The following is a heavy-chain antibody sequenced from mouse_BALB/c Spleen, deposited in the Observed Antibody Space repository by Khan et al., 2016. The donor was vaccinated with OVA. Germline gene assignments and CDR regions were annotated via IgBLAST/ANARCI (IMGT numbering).Heavy chain of an antibody. J-gene: IGHJ3*01. Sequence: EVELVESGGGLVKPGGSLKLSCEASGFTFSDYYMYWVRQTPEKRLEWVATISDVGSYIYYLDIVRGRFTISRDNAKNNRYLQMNSLKSEDTAMYYCIRGFYGDPFAYCGHGTLVTVSA. CDR1: GFTFSDYY. D-gene: IGHD2-13*01. V-gene: IGHV5-4*02. CDR2: ISDVGSYI. CDR3: IRGFYGDPFAY.